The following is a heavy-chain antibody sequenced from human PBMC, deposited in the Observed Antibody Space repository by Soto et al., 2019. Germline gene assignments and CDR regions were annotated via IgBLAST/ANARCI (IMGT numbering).Heavy chain of an antibody. J-gene: IGHJ4*02. CDR2: INHSGST. Sequence: PSETLSLTCAVYGGSFSGYYCSWIRQPPGKGLEWIGEINHSGSTNYNPSLKSRVTISVDTSKNQFSLKLSSVTAADTAVYYCASLGTYYFDYWGQGTLVTVSS. CDR1: GGSFSGYY. D-gene: IGHD1-26*01. CDR3: ASLGTYYFDY. V-gene: IGHV4-34*01.